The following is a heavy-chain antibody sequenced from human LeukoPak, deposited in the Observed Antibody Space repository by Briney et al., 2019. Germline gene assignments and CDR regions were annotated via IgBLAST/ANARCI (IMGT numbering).Heavy chain of an antibody. V-gene: IGHV3-9*01. D-gene: IGHD3-22*01. CDR3: AKTNDGSGFLNDAYDI. J-gene: IGHJ3*02. CDR1: GFTFEDFA. Sequence: GGSLRLSCEGSGFTFEDFAMHWVRQTPGKGPEWVSGITWNSRKIDYADSVKGRFTISRDSAKKSVYLQMNSLRPGDTAFYYCAKTNDGSGFLNDAYDIWGQGTKVTVSS. CDR2: ITWNSRKI.